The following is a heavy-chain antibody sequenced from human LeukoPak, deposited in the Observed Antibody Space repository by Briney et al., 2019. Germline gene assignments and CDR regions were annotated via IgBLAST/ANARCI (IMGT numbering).Heavy chain of an antibody. CDR1: GYTXTSYA. CDR3: ARGPASDYNWFDP. D-gene: IGHD2-21*02. CDR2: ISAYTGHT. V-gene: IGHV1-18*01. Sequence: ASAKVSCKPSGYTXTSYAITWVRQAPGHGLEWMGWISAYTGHTNYAQNLQGRVTMTTDTSTSTAYMELRSLRSDDTAVYYCARGPASDYNWFDPWGQGTLVTVSS. J-gene: IGHJ5*02.